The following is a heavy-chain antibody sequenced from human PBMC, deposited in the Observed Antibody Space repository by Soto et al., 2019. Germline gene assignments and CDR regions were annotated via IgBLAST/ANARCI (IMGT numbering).Heavy chain of an antibody. J-gene: IGHJ2*01. CDR1: GFTFSSYW. CDR3: ARRMRANWNAHWYFDL. D-gene: IGHD1-1*01. Sequence: GGSLRLSCAASGFTFSSYWMSWVRQAPGKGLEWVANIKQDGSEKYYVDSVKGRFTISRDNAKNSLYLQMNSLRAEDTAVYYCARRMRANWNAHWYFDLWGRGTLVTVSS. V-gene: IGHV3-7*01. CDR2: IKQDGSEK.